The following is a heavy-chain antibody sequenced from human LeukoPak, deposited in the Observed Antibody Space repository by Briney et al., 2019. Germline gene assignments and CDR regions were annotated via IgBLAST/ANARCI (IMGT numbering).Heavy chain of an antibody. V-gene: IGHV4-39*01. CDR2: IYYSGST. D-gene: IGHD6-19*01. J-gene: IGHJ4*02. CDR3: ARRPRLYSSGWSQTYYFDY. Sequence: SETLSLTCTVSGGSISSSSYYWGWIRQPPGKGLEWIGSIYYSGSTYYSPSLKSRVTISVDTSKNQFSLKLSSVTAADTAVYYCARRPRLYSSGWSQTYYFDYWGQGTLVTVSS. CDR1: GGSISSSSYY.